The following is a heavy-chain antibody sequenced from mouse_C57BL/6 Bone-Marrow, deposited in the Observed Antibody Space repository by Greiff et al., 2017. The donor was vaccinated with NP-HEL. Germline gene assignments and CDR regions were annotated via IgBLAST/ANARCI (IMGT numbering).Heavy chain of an antibody. V-gene: IGHV1-69*01. Sequence: QVQLQQPGAELVMPGASVKLSCKASGYTFTSYWMHWVKQRPGQGLEWIGELDPSDSYTNYNQKFKGKSTLTVDKSSSTAYMQLSSLTSEDSAVYYCASGAPYWYFDVWGTGTTVTVSS. CDR3: ASGAPYWYFDV. CDR1: GYTFTSYW. CDR2: LDPSDSYT. J-gene: IGHJ1*03. D-gene: IGHD3-1*01.